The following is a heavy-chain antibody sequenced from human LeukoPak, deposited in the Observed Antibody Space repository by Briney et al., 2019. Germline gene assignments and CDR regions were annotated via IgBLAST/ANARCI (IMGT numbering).Heavy chain of an antibody. Sequence: GESLKISCKGSGYSFNSYWIGWVRQMPGKGLEWMGIIYPGDSDTRYSPSFQGQVTISADKPISTAYLQWSSLKASDSAMYYCARRSDSYGYFDYWGQGTLVTVSS. D-gene: IGHD5-18*01. CDR3: ARRSDSYGYFDY. CDR1: GYSFNSYW. J-gene: IGHJ4*02. CDR2: IYPGDSDT. V-gene: IGHV5-51*01.